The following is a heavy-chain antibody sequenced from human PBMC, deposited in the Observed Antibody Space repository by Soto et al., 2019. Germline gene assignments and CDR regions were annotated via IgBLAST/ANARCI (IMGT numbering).Heavy chain of an antibody. CDR1: GGSISSGYW. D-gene: IGHD6-19*01. CDR2: VWHSGGT. J-gene: IGHJ4*02. CDR3: AAGRAVAGMGY. Sequence: SETLSLTCAVSGGSISSGYWWTWVRQPPGKGLEWIGHVWHSGGTNYNPSLKSRVTISVDTSKNQFSLKLSSVTAADTAVYYCAAGRAVAGMGYWGQGTLVTVSS. V-gene: IGHV4-4*02.